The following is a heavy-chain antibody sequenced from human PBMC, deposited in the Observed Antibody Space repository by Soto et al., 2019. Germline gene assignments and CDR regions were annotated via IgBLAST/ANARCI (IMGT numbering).Heavy chain of an antibody. J-gene: IGHJ6*02. CDR2: MNPNRGNT. CDR1: GYTFTSHD. Sequence: ASVKVSCKASGYTFTSHDIHWVRQATGQGLEWMGWMNPNRGNTGYARRFQGRITMTRNTSISTAYMELRSPTSEDTAVYYCARPLGQLPYYFGLDVWGQGTTVTVSS. V-gene: IGHV1-8*01. D-gene: IGHD2-2*01. CDR3: ARPLGQLPYYFGLDV.